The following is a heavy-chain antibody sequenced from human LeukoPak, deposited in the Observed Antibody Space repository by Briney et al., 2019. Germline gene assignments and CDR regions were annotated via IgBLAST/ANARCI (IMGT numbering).Heavy chain of an antibody. Sequence: PSETLTLTCTVSGGSISSSSYYWGWIRQPPGKGLEWIGYIYYSGSTNYNPSLKSRVTISVDTSKNQFSLKLSSVTAADTTVYYCARTHYDFWSGYLFFDYWGQGTLVTVSS. J-gene: IGHJ4*02. CDR2: IYYSGST. CDR1: GGSISSSSYY. CDR3: ARTHYDFWSGYLFFDY. D-gene: IGHD3-3*01. V-gene: IGHV4-61*05.